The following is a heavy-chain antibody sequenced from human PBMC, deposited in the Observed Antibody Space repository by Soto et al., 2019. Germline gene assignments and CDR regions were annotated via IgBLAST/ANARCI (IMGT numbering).Heavy chain of an antibody. J-gene: IGHJ3*02. CDR3: AKDLSERGSSGTYAFDI. Sequence: GGSLRLSCAASGFTFSSYAMSWVRQAPGKGLERVSAISGSGGSTYYADSVKGRFTISRDNSKNTLYLQMNSLRAEDTAVYYCAKDLSERGSSGTYAFDIWGQGTMVTVSS. V-gene: IGHV3-23*01. D-gene: IGHD3-22*01. CDR1: GFTFSSYA. CDR2: ISGSGGST.